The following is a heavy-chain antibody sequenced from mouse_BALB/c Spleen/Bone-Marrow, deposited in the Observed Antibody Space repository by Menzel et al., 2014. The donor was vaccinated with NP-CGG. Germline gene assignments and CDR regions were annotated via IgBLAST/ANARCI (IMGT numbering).Heavy chain of an antibody. J-gene: IGHJ4*01. V-gene: IGHV1-82*01. CDR3: ARGARSAMDY. CDR2: IYPGDGDT. Sequence: VQRVESGPELVKPGASVKISCKASGYAFSSSWMNWVKQRPGQGLEWIGRIYPGDGDTNYNGKFKGKATLTADKSSSTAYMQLSSLTSEDSAVYFCARGARSAMDYWGQGTS. CDR1: GYAFSSSW.